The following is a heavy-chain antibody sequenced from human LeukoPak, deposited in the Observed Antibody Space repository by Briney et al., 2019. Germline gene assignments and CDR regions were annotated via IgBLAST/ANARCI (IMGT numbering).Heavy chain of an antibody. CDR1: GFTFSDYN. J-gene: IGHJ5*02. V-gene: IGHV3-11*01. CDR2: ICSSDSTI. D-gene: IGHD3-10*01. CDR3: ASTPPGSGGNEDR. Sequence: PGGSLRLSCAASGFTFSDYNMSGLRQATGKGLEWVSYICSSDSTIYYADSVKGRFTISRDNAKNSLYLQMNSLRAEDTAVYYCASTPPGSGGNEDRWGQGTLVTVSS.